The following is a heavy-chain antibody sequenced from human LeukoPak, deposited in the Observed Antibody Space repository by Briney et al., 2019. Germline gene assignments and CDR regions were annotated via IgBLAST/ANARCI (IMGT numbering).Heavy chain of an antibody. CDR2: ISSNGGST. V-gene: IGHV3-64D*06. Sequence: PGGSLRLSCSASGFTFSIYAMHWVRQAPGKGLEYVSAISSNGGSTYYADSVKGRFTISRDNSKNTLYLQMSSLRAEDTDVYYCVNSIAVARGIGYWGQGTLVTVSS. J-gene: IGHJ4*02. D-gene: IGHD6-19*01. CDR1: GFTFSIYA. CDR3: VNSIAVARGIGY.